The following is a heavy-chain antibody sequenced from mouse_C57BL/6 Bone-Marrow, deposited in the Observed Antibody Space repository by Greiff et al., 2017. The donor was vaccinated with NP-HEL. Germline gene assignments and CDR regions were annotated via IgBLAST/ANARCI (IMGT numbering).Heavy chain of an antibody. CDR2: ISDGGSYT. Sequence: EVHLVESGGGLVKPGGSLKLSCAASGFTFSSYAMSWVRQTPEKRLEGVATISDGGSYTYYPDNVKGRFTISRDNAKNNLYLQMSHLKSEDTAMYYCARVNWADYWGQGTTLTVSS. CDR1: GFTFSSYA. CDR3: ARVNWADY. V-gene: IGHV5-4*01. D-gene: IGHD4-1*01. J-gene: IGHJ2*01.